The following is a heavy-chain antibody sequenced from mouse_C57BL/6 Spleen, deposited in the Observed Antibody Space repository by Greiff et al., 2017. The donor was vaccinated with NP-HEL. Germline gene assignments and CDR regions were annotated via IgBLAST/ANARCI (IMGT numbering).Heavy chain of an antibody. CDR2: IYPGDGDT. Sequence: VKVVESGPELVKPGASVKISCKASGYAFSSSWMNWVKQRPGKGLEWIGRIYPGDGDTNYNGKFKGKATLTVDTSSSTAYMQLSSLTSEDSAVYYCARRSDGYFYAMDYWGQGTSVTVSS. CDR3: ARRSDGYFYAMDY. V-gene: IGHV1-82*01. J-gene: IGHJ4*01. D-gene: IGHD2-3*01. CDR1: GYAFSSSW.